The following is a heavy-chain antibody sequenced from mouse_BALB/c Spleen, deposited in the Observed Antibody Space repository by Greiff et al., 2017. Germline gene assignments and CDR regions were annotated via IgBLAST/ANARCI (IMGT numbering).Heavy chain of an antibody. CDR3: AREELGRFAY. Sequence: EVKLVESGGGLVKPGGSLKLSCAASGFTFSDYYMYWVRQTPEKRLEWVATISDGGSYTYYPDSVKGRFTISRDNAKNNLYLQMSSLKSEDTAMYYCAREELGRFAYWGQGTLVTVSA. D-gene: IGHD4-1*01. J-gene: IGHJ3*01. CDR2: ISDGGSYT. CDR1: GFTFSDYY. V-gene: IGHV5-4*02.